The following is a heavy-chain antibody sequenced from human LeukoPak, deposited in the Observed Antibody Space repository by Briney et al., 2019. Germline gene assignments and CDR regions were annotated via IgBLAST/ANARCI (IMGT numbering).Heavy chain of an antibody. CDR3: ARYGGSGYMDV. CDR1: GFTVSSYW. Sequence: GGSLRLYCAASGFTVSSYWMSWVRQAPGKGLEGVANIKQDGSEKYYVDSVKGRFTISRDNAKNSLYLQMNSLRAEDTAEYYCARYGGSGYMDVWGKGTTVTVSS. V-gene: IGHV3-7*01. D-gene: IGHD4-23*01. CDR2: IKQDGSEK. J-gene: IGHJ6*03.